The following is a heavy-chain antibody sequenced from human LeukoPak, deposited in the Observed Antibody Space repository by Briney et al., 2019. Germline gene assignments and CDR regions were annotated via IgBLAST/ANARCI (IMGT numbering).Heavy chain of an antibody. CDR3: ARIAVADNLFDY. D-gene: IGHD6-19*01. V-gene: IGHV3-21*01. J-gene: IGHJ4*02. CDR2: ISSSGTYI. Sequence: GGSLRLSCAASAFTFSGYSMTWVRQAPGKGLEWVSSISSSGTYIYYADSVKGRFTISRGNAKNSLYLQMNSLRAEDTAVYYCARIAVADNLFDYWGQGTLVTVSS. CDR1: AFTFSGYS.